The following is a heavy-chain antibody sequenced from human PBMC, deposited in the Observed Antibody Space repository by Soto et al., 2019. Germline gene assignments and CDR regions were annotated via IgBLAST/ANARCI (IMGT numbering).Heavy chain of an antibody. Sequence: PGGSLRLSCAASGFTFSSSNMNWVRQAPGKGLEWVSYISSSSTTIYYADSVKGRFTISRDNARDSLYLQMNSLRAEDTAVYYCARVDSGWYSPNWGQGTLVTVSS. CDR1: GFTFSSSN. CDR2: ISSSSTTI. J-gene: IGHJ4*02. V-gene: IGHV3-48*01. CDR3: ARVDSGWYSPN. D-gene: IGHD6-19*01.